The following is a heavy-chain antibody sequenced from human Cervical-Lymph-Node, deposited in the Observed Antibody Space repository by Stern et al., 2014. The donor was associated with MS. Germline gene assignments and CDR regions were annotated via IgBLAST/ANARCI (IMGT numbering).Heavy chain of an antibody. CDR3: RAGSDAFDV. CDR2: IGTNIGNT. J-gene: IGHJ3*01. CDR1: GYTFTDYA. Sequence: VQLVQSGAQVKKPGASVKVSCKASGYTFTDYAISWVRQAPGQGLEWMGWIGTNIGNTNYAQKFKGRVTLCTDTSTSTVYMELRSLRSDDTAMYYCRAGSDAFDVWGQGTMVTVSS. D-gene: IGHD6-13*01. V-gene: IGHV1-18*01.